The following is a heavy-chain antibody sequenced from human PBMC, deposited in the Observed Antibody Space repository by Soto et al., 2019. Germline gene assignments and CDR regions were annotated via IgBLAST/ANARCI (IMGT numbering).Heavy chain of an antibody. CDR3: ARGSRFDP. CDR2: IYYTGNT. J-gene: IGHJ5*02. Sequence: PSETLSLTCTVSPPSLTSGGYYWTWFRQHPVKGLEWIGHIYYTGNTYYNPSLESRLHLSLDTSKNQFSLQLESVTAAATAIYYWARGSRFDPWGQGTLVIVSA. D-gene: IGHD1-26*01. CDR1: PPSLTSGGYY. V-gene: IGHV4-31*03.